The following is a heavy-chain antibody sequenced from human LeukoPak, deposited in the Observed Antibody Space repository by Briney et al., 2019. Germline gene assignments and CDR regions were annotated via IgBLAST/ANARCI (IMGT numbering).Heavy chain of an antibody. D-gene: IGHD2-2*01. V-gene: IGHV4-4*07. CDR2: IYTSGST. J-gene: IGHJ5*02. CDR1: GGSISSYY. CDR3: ARERGSSTSRWFDP. Sequence: SETLSLTCTVSGGSISSYYWSWIRQPAGKGLEWIGRIYTSGSTNYNPSLKSRVTMSVDTSKNQFSLKLSSVTAADTAVYYCARERGSSTSRWFDPWGQGTLVTVSS.